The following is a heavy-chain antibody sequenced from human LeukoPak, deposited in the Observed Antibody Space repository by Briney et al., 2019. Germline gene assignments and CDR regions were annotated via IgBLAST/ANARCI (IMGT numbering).Heavy chain of an antibody. J-gene: IGHJ5*02. Sequence: GGSLRLSCAASGFTFSNYAMSWVRQAPGKGLEWVSGISGNGGSIYYADSVKGRFTISRDNSKNTLYLQMSSLRAEDTAVYHCARDQYSYGSNWFDPWGQGTLVTVSS. CDR1: GFTFSNYA. V-gene: IGHV3-23*01. CDR2: ISGNGGSI. CDR3: ARDQYSYGSNWFDP. D-gene: IGHD5-18*01.